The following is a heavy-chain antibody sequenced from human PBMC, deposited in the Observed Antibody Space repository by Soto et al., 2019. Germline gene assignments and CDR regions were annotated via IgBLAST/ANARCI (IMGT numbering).Heavy chain of an antibody. V-gene: IGHV1-18*04. CDR3: ARDALWLSPVGRAVDY. CDR2: ISAYNGNT. Sequence: VQLVQSGAEVKKPGASVKVSCKASGYTFTSYGISWVRQAPGQGLEWMGWISAYNGNTNYAQKLQGRVTMTTDTTTSRAYMEMRSLRSDDTAVSYCARDALWLSPVGRAVDYWGQGTLVTVSS. CDR1: GYTFTSYG. J-gene: IGHJ4*02. D-gene: IGHD5-12*01.